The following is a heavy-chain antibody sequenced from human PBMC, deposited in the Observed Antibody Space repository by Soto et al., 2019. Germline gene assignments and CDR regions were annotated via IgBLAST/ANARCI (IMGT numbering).Heavy chain of an antibody. CDR2: ISGSGGST. V-gene: IGHV3-23*01. D-gene: IGHD6-19*01. J-gene: IGHJ6*02. CDR3: AKVPMRGGSGWFYYYYGMDV. CDR1: GFTFSSYA. Sequence: PGGSLRLSCAASGFTFSSYAMSWVRQAPGKGLEWVSAISGSGGSTYYADSVKGRFTISRDNSKNTLYLQMNSLRAEDTAVYYCAKVPMRGGSGWFYYYYGMDVWGPGTTVTVSS.